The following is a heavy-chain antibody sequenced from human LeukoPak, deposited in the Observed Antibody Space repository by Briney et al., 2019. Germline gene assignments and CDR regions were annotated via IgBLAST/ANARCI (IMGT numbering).Heavy chain of an antibody. J-gene: IGHJ4*02. D-gene: IGHD6-13*01. CDR3: ARETTGAGTARPFDY. CDR2: IYTSGST. CDR1: GGSISNFY. V-gene: IGHV4-4*07. Sequence: SETLSLTCTVSGGSISNFYWSWIRQPAGKTLEWIGRIYTSGSTNYNPSLKSRVTMSVDTSKNQFSLKLSSVTAADTAVYFCARETTGAGTARPFDYCGQGTLVTVSS.